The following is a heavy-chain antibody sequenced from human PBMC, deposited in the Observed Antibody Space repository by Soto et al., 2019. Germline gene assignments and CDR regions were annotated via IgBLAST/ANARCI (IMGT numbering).Heavy chain of an antibody. CDR3: ARDRYCGLDV. J-gene: IGHJ6*02. Sequence: QVQLQESGPGLVKPSQTLSLTCTVSGGSISSGDYYWSWIRQPPGKGLEWIGYIYYSGSTYYNPSLKSRIPHSVDTSNNECSLKLSSVSAADPAGYYCARDRYCGLDVWGQGTTVTVSS. V-gene: IGHV4-30-4*01. CDR2: IYYSGST. CDR1: GGSISSGDYY.